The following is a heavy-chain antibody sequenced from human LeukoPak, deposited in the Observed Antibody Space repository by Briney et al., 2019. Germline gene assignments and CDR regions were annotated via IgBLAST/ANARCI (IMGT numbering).Heavy chain of an antibody. D-gene: IGHD4-11*01. V-gene: IGHV4-4*07. CDR3: AREGPTPHYYYYYYGMDV. J-gene: IGHJ6*02. Sequence: SETLSLTCTVSGGSISSYYWSWIRQPAGEGLEWIGRIYTSGSTNYNPSLKGRVTTSVDTSKNQFSLKLSSVTAADTAVYYCAREGPTPHYYYYYYGMDVWGQGTTVTVSS. CDR1: GGSISSYY. CDR2: IYTSGST.